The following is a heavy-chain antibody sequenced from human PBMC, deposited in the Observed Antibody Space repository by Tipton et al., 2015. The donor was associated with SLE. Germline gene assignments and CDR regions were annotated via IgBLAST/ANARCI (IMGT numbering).Heavy chain of an antibody. D-gene: IGHD6-13*01. Sequence: TLSLTCTVSGDSLSSSAYFWAWIRQPPGKGLEWIASFHYSGNTYYNLSLRSRVSISVDPAKNQFSLKLTSVTAADTAVYYCARDVAAEFDYWGQGTLVTVSS. J-gene: IGHJ4*02. CDR3: ARDVAAEFDY. V-gene: IGHV4-39*07. CDR2: FHYSGNT. CDR1: GDSLSSSAYF.